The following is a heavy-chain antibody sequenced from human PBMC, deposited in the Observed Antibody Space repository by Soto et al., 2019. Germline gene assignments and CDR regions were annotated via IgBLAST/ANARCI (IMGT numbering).Heavy chain of an antibody. CDR2: INHSGST. V-gene: IGHV4-34*01. CDR3: TRDVRVGASNWLDL. D-gene: IGHD1-26*01. Sequence: PSETLSLTCAVYGGSFSGYYWSWIRQPPGKGLEWIGEINHSGSTNYNPSLKSRVNISVDTSKNQFSLKLSSVTAADTAVYYCTRDVRVGASNWLDLWGQGTMVTVSS. J-gene: IGHJ5*02. CDR1: GGSFSGYY.